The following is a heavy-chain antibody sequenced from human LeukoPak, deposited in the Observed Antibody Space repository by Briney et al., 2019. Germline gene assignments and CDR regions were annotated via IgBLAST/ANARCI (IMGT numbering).Heavy chain of an antibody. V-gene: IGHV4-39*01. J-gene: IGHJ5*02. CDR1: GGSISSSSYY. CDR3: ARRTAAAGTKFGWFDP. CDR2: IYYSGST. Sequence: SETLSLTCTVSGGSISSSSYYWGWIRQPPGKGLEWIGSIYYSGSTYYNPSLKSRVTISVDTSKNQFSLKLSSVTAADTAVYYCARRTAAAGTKFGWFDPWGQGTLVTVSS. D-gene: IGHD6-13*01.